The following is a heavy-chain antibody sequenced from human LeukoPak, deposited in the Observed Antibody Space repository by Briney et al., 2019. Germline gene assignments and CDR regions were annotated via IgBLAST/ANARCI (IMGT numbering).Heavy chain of an antibody. CDR3: ARTSRNGYIEGY. Sequence: GASVKVSCKASGYTFTNYAMNWVRQAPGQGLEWMGWMNPNSGDTGYAQNFQGRVTMTRDTSINTAYMELSSLRSEDTAVYYCARTSRNGYIEGYWGQGTLVTVSS. V-gene: IGHV1-8*01. CDR2: MNPNSGDT. D-gene: IGHD5-24*01. J-gene: IGHJ4*02. CDR1: GYTFTNYA.